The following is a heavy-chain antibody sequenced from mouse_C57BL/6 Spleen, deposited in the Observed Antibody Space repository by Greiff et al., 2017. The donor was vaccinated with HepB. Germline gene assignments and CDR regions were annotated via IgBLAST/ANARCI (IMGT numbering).Heavy chain of an antibody. CDR1: GFTFSSYT. CDR3: ARQAVVATGAMDY. D-gene: IGHD1-1*01. J-gene: IGHJ4*01. Sequence: EVKLVESGGGLVKPGGSLKLSCAASGFTFSSYTMSWVRQTPEKRLEWVATISGGGGNTYYPDSVKGRFTISRDNAKNTLYLQMSSLRSEDTAMYYCARQAVVATGAMDYWGQGTSVTVSS. V-gene: IGHV5-9*04. CDR2: ISGGGGNT.